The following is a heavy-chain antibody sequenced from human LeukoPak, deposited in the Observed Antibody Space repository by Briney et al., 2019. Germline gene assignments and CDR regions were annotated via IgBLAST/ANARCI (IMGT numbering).Heavy chain of an antibody. D-gene: IGHD6-13*01. CDR3: ARDRQQQLVGTSFDI. V-gene: IGHV3-48*04. J-gene: IGHJ3*02. CDR2: ISSSSSTI. CDR1: GFTFSSYS. Sequence: GGSLRLSCAASGFTFSSYSMNWVRQAPGKGLEWVSYISSSSSTIYYAHSVRGRFTISRDNAKNSLYLQMNSLRAEDTAVYYCARDRQQQLVGTSFDIWGQGTMVTVSS.